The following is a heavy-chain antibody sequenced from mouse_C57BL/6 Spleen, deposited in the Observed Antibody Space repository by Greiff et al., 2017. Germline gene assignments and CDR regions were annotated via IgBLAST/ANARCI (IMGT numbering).Heavy chain of an antibody. Sequence: QVQLQQPGAELVKPGASVKLSCKASGYTFTSYWMHWVKQRPGQGLEWIGMIHPNSGSTNYNEKFKSKATLTVDKSSSTAYMPLSSLTSEDCAVYYCAREPGDYAMDYWGQGTSVTVSS. CDR2: IHPNSGST. CDR3: AREPGDYAMDY. CDR1: GYTFTSYW. V-gene: IGHV1-64*01. J-gene: IGHJ4*01.